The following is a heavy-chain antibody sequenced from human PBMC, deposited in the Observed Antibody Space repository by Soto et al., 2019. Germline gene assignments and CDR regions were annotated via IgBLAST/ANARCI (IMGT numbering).Heavy chain of an antibody. D-gene: IGHD6-6*01. J-gene: IGHJ5*02. CDR3: ATSIAARLSWFDP. V-gene: IGHV4-34*01. Sequence: QVQLQQWGAGLLKPSETLSLTCAVYGGSFIGYYWSGIRQPPGKGLGWIGEINHSGSTNYNPSLKSRVTISVDTSKNQFSLKLSSVTAADTAVYYCATSIAARLSWFDPWGQGTLVTVSS. CDR2: INHSGST. CDR1: GGSFIGYY.